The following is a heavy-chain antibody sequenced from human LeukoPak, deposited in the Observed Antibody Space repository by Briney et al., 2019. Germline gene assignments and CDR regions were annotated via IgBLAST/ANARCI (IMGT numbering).Heavy chain of an antibody. Sequence: SGTLSLTCTVSGGSISPYQWSWIRQSAGKRLEWIGLIRNSGSADDNPSLKSRVTLSIATSKSQISLRLTSVTAADTAVYYCATGSYSGGFDKWGQGTLVIVSA. V-gene: IGHV4-4*07. CDR2: IRNSGSA. J-gene: IGHJ4*02. D-gene: IGHD2-8*02. CDR3: ATGSYSGGFDK. CDR1: GGSISPYQ.